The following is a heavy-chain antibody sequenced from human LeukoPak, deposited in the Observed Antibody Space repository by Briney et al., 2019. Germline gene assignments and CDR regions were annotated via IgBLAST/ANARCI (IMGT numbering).Heavy chain of an antibody. D-gene: IGHD3-3*01. CDR2: IYHSGLN. CDR1: GGYISSGGYF. V-gene: IGHV4-30-2*01. CDR3: DRGGSFWSGYYFDY. J-gene: IGHJ4*02. Sequence: SEPLSLICGVSGGYISSGGYFWRGIRQPPGKGLGWFGYIYHSGLNYYTPSFKSRVTISVDRSMNQFSLQLSSVSAADAAVYYCDRGGSFWSGYYFDYWGQGNLVTVSS.